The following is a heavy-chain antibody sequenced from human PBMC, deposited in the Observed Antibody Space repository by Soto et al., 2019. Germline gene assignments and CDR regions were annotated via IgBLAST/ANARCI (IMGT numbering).Heavy chain of an antibody. CDR2: IVVGSGNT. CDR1: GFTFTSSA. J-gene: IGHJ4*01. CDR3: ASRIAAGHYLCVFDY. V-gene: IGHV1-58*02. D-gene: IGHD1-26*01. Sequence: SVKVSCKASGFTFTSSAMQWVRQARGQRLEWIGWIVVGSGNTNYAQKYQDRVTITGDESTSTAYMELSSLRSEDTAVYYCASRIAAGHYLCVFDYWGHGTLVTVSS.